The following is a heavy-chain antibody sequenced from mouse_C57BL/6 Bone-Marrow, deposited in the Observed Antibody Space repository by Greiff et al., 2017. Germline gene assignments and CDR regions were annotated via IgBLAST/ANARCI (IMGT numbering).Heavy chain of an antibody. Sequence: VQLQQSGPELVKPGASVKISCKVSGYSFTGYYMNWVKQSPEKSLEWIGEINPSTGGTTYNQKFKAKATLTVDKSSSTAYMQLKSLTSEDSAVYYCARGPYDYDGDFDYWGQGTTLTVSS. D-gene: IGHD2-4*01. V-gene: IGHV1-42*01. J-gene: IGHJ2*01. CDR2: INPSTGGT. CDR1: GYSFTGYY. CDR3: ARGPYDYDGDFDY.